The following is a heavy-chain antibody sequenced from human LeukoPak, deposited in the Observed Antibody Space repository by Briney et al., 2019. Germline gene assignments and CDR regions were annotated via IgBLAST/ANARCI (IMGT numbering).Heavy chain of an antibody. CDR2: ISWDGGST. V-gene: IGHV3-43*01. CDR3: LRGSYFDY. J-gene: IGHJ4*02. Sequence: GGSLRLSCAASGFTFDDYTMHWVRQAPGKGLEWVSLISWDGGSTYYADSVKGRFTISRDNSKNSLYLQMNSLRTEDTALYYCLRGSYFDYWGQGTLVTVSS. CDR1: GFTFDDYT. D-gene: IGHD3-16*01.